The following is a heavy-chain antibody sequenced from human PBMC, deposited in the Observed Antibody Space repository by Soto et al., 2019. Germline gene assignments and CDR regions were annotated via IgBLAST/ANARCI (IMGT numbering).Heavy chain of an antibody. CDR3: ASQFGGYYYYYMDV. D-gene: IGHD3-10*01. J-gene: IGHJ6*03. CDR1: GYTFTSYD. V-gene: IGHV1-8*01. CDR2: MNPNSGNT. Sequence: QVQLVQSGAEVKKPGASVKVSCKASGYTFTSYDINWVRQATGQGLEWMGWMNPNSGNTGYAQKFQGRVTMTRSTCISTADRELSSLRSEDTAVYYCASQFGGYYYYYMDVWGKGTTVTVSS.